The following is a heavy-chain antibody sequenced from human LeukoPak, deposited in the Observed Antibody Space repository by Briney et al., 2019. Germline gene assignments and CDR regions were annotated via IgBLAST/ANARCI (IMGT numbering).Heavy chain of an antibody. CDR2: IYYSGST. CDR3: ARQRIFGVYDAFDI. Sequence: SETLSLTCTVSGGSISSYYWSWIRQPPGKGPEWIGYIYYSGSTNYNPSLKSRVTISVDTSKNQFSLKLSSVTAADTAVYYCARQRIFGVYDAFDIWGQGTMVTVSS. D-gene: IGHD3-3*01. J-gene: IGHJ3*02. V-gene: IGHV4-59*08. CDR1: GGSISSYY.